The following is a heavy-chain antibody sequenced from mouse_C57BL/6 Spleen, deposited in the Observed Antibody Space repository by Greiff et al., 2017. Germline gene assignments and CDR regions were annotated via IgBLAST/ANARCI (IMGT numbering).Heavy chain of an antibody. Sequence: EVKLMESGPGLVKPSQSLSLTCSVTGYSITSGYYWNWIRQFPGNKLEWMGYISYDGSNNYNPSLKNRISITRDTSKNQFFLKLNSVTTEDTATYDCARAYGSSSYYFDYWGQGTTLTVSS. CDR2: ISYDGSN. V-gene: IGHV3-6*01. CDR1: GYSITSGYY. D-gene: IGHD1-1*01. CDR3: ARAYGSSSYYFDY. J-gene: IGHJ2*01.